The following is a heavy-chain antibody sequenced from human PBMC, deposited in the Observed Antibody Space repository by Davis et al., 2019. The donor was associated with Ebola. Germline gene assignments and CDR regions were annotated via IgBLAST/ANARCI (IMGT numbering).Heavy chain of an antibody. J-gene: IGHJ4*02. Sequence: PSETLSLTCTVSGGSISSYYWSWIRQPAGKGLEWIGRIYTSGSTNYNPSLKSRVTMSVDTSKNQFSLKLSSVTAADTAVYYCALYYYDSSGYRFDYWGQGTLVTVSS. D-gene: IGHD3-22*01. CDR1: GGSISSYY. CDR2: IYTSGST. V-gene: IGHV4-4*07. CDR3: ALYYYDSSGYRFDY.